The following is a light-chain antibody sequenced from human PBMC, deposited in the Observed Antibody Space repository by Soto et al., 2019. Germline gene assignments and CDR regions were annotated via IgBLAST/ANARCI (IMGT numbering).Light chain of an antibody. V-gene: IGKV1-5*03. J-gene: IGKJ2*01. CDR1: QSVSNW. Sequence: DIQMTQSPSTLSASVGDRVTITCRASQSVSNWLAWYQQKPGKAPNLLIYKTSDLESGVPSRFSGSRSGTEFTLTISSLQPDDFATYYCEQYSTFPYTFGQGTKLEI. CDR2: KTS. CDR3: EQYSTFPYT.